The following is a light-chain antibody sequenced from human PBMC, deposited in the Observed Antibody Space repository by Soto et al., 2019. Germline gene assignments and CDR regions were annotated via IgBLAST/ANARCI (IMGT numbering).Light chain of an antibody. CDR1: SSDVGGYGY. J-gene: IGLJ2*01. CDR3: SSYSKTSPVI. CDR2: DVS. V-gene: IGLV2-14*03. Sequence: QSALTQPASMSGSPGQSITISCTGTSSDVGGYGYVSWYQQHPGKPPKLMIYDVSDRPSGVSNRFSGSKFGNTASLTISGLQAEDDADYYCSSYSKTSPVIFGGGTKLTVL.